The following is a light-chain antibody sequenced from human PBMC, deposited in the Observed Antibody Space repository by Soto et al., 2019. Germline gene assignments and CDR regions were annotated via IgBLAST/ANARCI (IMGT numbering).Light chain of an antibody. V-gene: IGKV3-15*01. CDR1: QNIYYN. Sequence: ILMTQSPATVSVSPGESATLSCRASQNIYYNVAWYQHRPGQAPRLLIYRASTRAPGVPARFSGSGSGTEFTLTLSSLQHEDFTVYSCLQYHNLCAFGQGTKVEI. CDR2: RAS. CDR3: LQYHNLCA. J-gene: IGKJ1*01.